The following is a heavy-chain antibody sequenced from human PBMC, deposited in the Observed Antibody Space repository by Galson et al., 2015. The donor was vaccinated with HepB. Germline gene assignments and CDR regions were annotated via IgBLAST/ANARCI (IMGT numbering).Heavy chain of an antibody. D-gene: IGHD1-26*01. Sequence: SVKVSCKASGGTFSSYAISWVRQAPGQGLEWMGRIIPILGIASYAQRFQGRVTITADKSISTAYLQWSSLKASDTAMYYCAFLGATEDYFDYWGQGTLVTVSS. V-gene: IGHV1-69*04. J-gene: IGHJ4*02. CDR1: GGTFSSYA. CDR3: AFLGATEDYFDY. CDR2: IIPILGIA.